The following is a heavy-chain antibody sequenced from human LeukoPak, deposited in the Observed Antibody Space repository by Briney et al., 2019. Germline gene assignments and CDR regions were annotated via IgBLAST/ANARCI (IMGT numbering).Heavy chain of an antibody. V-gene: IGHV1-46*01. CDR1: GYTFTSYY. J-gene: IGHJ6*03. D-gene: IGHD6-6*01. Sequence: ASVKVSCKASGYTFTSYYIHWVRQAPGQGLEWMGIINPSGGTTRYAQKFQGRVTMTRDTSTRTVYMELSSLRSEDTAVYYCARDYWRGGYSSSSRYYYYMDVWGKGTTVTVSS. CDR3: ARDYWRGGYSSSSRYYYYMDV. CDR2: INPSGGTT.